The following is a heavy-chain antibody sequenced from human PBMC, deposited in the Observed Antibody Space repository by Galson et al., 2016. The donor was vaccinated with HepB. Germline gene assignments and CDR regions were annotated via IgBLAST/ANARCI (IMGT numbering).Heavy chain of an antibody. CDR1: GFTSSSYG. V-gene: IGHV3-53*01. D-gene: IGHD2-15*01. CDR3: ARDLPLLG. Sequence: SLRLSCAASGFTSSSYGMHWVRQAPGKGLEWVSVIYSGGGTYYADSVKGQFTISRDNSKNTLYLQMNSLRAEDTAVYYCARDLPLLGWGQGTLVTVSS. J-gene: IGHJ4*02. CDR2: IYSGGGT.